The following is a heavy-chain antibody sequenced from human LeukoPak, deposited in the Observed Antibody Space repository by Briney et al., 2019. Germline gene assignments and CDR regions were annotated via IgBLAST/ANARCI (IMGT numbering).Heavy chain of an antibody. Sequence: GASVKVSCKASGYTFTSYAMHWVRQAPGQRLEWMGWINAGNGNTKYSQKFQGRVTITRDTSASTAYMELSSLRSEDTAVYYCARATMIVVPADYWGQGTLVTVSS. D-gene: IGHD3-22*01. J-gene: IGHJ4*02. V-gene: IGHV1-3*01. CDR1: GYTFTSYA. CDR2: INAGNGNT. CDR3: ARATMIVVPADY.